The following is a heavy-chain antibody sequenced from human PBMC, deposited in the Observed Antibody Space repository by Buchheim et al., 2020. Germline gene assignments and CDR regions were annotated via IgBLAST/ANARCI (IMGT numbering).Heavy chain of an antibody. J-gene: IGHJ6*02. Sequence: QVQLQQWGAGLLKPSETLSLTCAVYGGSFSGYYWSWIRQPPGKGLEWIGEINHSGSTNYNPSLKSRATISVDTSKKQFSLKLSSVTAADTAVYYCARERYYYGSGSYYPYYYYGMDVWGQGTT. D-gene: IGHD3-10*01. V-gene: IGHV4-34*01. CDR3: ARERYYYGSGSYYPYYYYGMDV. CDR2: INHSGST. CDR1: GGSFSGYY.